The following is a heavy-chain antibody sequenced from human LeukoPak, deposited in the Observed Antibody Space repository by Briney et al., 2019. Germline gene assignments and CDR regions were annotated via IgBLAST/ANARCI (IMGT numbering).Heavy chain of an antibody. CDR2: IKSKTDGGTT. D-gene: IGHD1-26*01. V-gene: IGHV3-15*01. CDR1: GFTFFNAW. J-gene: IGHJ6*03. Sequence: GSLRLSCAASGFTFFNAWMSWVRQAPGKGLEWVGRIKSKTDGGTTDYAAPVKGRFTISRDDSKNTLYLQMNSLKTEDTAVYYCTTASGSSPWYYYYMDVWGKGTTVTISS. CDR3: TTASGSSPWYYYYMDV.